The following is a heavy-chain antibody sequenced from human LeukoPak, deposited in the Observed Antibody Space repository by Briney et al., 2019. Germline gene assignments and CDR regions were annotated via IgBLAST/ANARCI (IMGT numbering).Heavy chain of an antibody. J-gene: IGHJ4*02. Sequence: GGSLRLSCAASGFTFSSYWMHWVRQAPGKGLVWVSRIHNDGSTTNYADSVKGRFTISRDTAKNTLYPQMNSLRAEDTAVYYCARGRWNFDYWGQGTLVTVSS. D-gene: IGHD4-23*01. CDR1: GFTFSSYW. CDR3: ARGRWNFDY. CDR2: IHNDGSTT. V-gene: IGHV3-74*01.